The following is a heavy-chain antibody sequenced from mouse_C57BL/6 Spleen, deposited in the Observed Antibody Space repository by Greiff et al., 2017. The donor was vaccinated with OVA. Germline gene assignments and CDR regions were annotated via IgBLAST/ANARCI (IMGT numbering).Heavy chain of an antibody. CDR3: ARDDYDEGYFDV. Sequence: VQLKQPGAELVKPGASVKVSCKASGYTFTSYWMHWVKQRPGQGLEWIGRIHPSDSDTNYNQKFKGKATLTVDKSSSTAYMQLSSLTSEDSAVYYCARDDYDEGYFDVWGTGTTVTVSP. J-gene: IGHJ1*03. CDR2: IHPSDSDT. V-gene: IGHV1-74*01. CDR1: GYTFTSYW. D-gene: IGHD2-4*01.